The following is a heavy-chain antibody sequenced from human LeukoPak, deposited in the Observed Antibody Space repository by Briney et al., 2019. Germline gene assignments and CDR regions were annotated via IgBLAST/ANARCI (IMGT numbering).Heavy chain of an antibody. J-gene: IGHJ6*04. CDR1: AYTFTGYY. CDR3: ARDVDRRGAGDI. V-gene: IGHV1-2*02. Sequence: ASVKVSCKASAYTFTGYYMHWVRQAPGQGLEWMGWINPNSGGTNYAQKFQGRVTMTRDTSISTAYMELSRLRSDDTAVYYCARDVDRRGAGDIWGKGTTVTVSS. CDR2: INPNSGGT. D-gene: IGHD3-16*01.